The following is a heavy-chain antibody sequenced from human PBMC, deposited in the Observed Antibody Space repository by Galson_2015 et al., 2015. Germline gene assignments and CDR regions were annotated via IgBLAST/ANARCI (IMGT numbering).Heavy chain of an antibody. Sequence: SVKVSCKASGYTFTKYHIHWVRQAPGQGPKWMARINPMSGSTSSAQKFHGGVTLTRDTSTSTVYMELTRLRVEDTAVYYCARDRETDFPRYYFDDWGQGTLVTVSS. CDR3: ARDRETDFPRYYFDD. CDR1: GYTFTKYH. J-gene: IGHJ4*02. V-gene: IGHV1-46*01. CDR2: INPMSGST. D-gene: IGHD1-26*01.